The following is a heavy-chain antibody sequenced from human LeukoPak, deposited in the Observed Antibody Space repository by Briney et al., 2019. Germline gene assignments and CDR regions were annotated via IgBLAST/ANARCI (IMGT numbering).Heavy chain of an antibody. CDR2: ISGSGGST. J-gene: IGHJ4*02. Sequence: PSETLSLTCAVSGYSVSSGFFWGWIRQPPGKGLEWVSAISGSGGSTYYADSVKGRFTISRDNSKNTLYLQMNSLRAEDTAVYYCAKGHTVAGRYYFDYWGQGTLVTVSS. V-gene: IGHV3-23*01. CDR3: AKGHTVAGRYYFDY. D-gene: IGHD6-19*01. CDR1: GYSVSSGF.